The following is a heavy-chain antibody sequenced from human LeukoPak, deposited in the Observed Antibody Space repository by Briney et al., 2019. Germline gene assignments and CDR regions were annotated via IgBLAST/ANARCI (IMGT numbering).Heavy chain of an antibody. CDR1: GGFIINGKW. CDR2: ISHSGSP. CDR3: ARDSIAGYSLSW. V-gene: IGHV4/OR15-8*01. Sequence: SETLSLTCGVSGGFIINGKWWSWVRQPPGKGLEWIGEISHSGSPNYNPSLKGRLTISVDTAKNQFSLKLSSVTAADTAVYCCARDSIAGYSLSWWGQGTLVTVSS. D-gene: IGHD3-9*01. J-gene: IGHJ4*02.